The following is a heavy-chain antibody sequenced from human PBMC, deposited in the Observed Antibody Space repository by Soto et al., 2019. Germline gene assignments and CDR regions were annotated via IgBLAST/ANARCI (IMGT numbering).Heavy chain of an antibody. Sequence: GGSLRFSCAASGFTFSSYAMSWVRQAPGKGLEWVSAISGSGGSTYYADSVKGRFTISRDNSKNTLYLQMNSLRAEDTAVYYCAKIAPGYCLGCYYYGMDVWGQGTTVTVSS. CDR1: GFTFSSYA. V-gene: IGHV3-23*01. J-gene: IGHJ6*02. CDR3: AKIAPGYCLGCYYYGMDV. D-gene: IGHD3-22*01. CDR2: ISGSGGST.